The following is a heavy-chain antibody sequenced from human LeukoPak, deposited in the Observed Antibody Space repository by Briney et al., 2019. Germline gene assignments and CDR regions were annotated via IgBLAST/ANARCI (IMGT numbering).Heavy chain of an antibody. J-gene: IGHJ4*02. CDR1: GFSLSTSGMR. D-gene: IGHD3-10*01. V-gene: IGHV4-61*08. Sequence: SGPTLVNPTQTLTLTCTFSGFSLSTSGMRVSWIRQPPGKGLEWIGYIYYSGSTNYNPSLKSRVTISVDTSKNQFSLKLSSVTAADTAVYYCARVRLAEGSYWFGELLSYYFDYWGQGTLVTVSS. CDR3: ARVRLAEGSYWFGELLSYYFDY. CDR2: IYYSGST.